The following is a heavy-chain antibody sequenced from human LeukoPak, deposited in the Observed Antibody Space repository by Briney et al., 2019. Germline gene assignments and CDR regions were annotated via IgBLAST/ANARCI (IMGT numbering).Heavy chain of an antibody. CDR2: IYYSGST. V-gene: IGHV4-39*07. CDR1: GGSISSSSYY. CDR3: ARGQARLSWFDP. D-gene: IGHD6-19*01. Sequence: SETLSLTCTVSGGSISSSSYYWGWIRQPPGKWLEWIGSIYYSGSTYYNPSLKSRVTISVDTSKNQFSLKLSSVTAADTAVYYCARGQARLSWFDPWGQGTLVTVSS. J-gene: IGHJ5*02.